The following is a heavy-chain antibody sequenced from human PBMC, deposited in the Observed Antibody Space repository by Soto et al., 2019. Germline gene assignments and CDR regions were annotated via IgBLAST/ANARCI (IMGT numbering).Heavy chain of an antibody. V-gene: IGHV4-59*08. CDR3: ARLSHYYYMDV. Sequence: SETLSLTCTVSGGSISSYYWSWIRQPPGKGLEWIGYIYYSGSTNYNPSLKSRVTISVDTSKNQFSLKLSSVTAADTAVYYCARLSHYYYMDVWGKGTTVTVSS. J-gene: IGHJ6*03. CDR2: IYYSGST. CDR1: GGSISSYY.